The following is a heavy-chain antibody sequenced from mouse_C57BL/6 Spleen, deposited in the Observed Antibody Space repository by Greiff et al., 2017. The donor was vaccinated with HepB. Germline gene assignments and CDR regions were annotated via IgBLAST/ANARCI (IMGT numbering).Heavy chain of an antibody. CDR3: ARDHYGSSPLAY. V-gene: IGHV14-2*01. J-gene: IGHJ3*01. CDR2: IDPEDGET. D-gene: IGHD1-1*01. Sequence: EVQLQQSGAELVKPGASVKLSCTASGFNIKDYYMHWVKQRTEQGLEWIGRIDPEDGETKSAPKFQGKATITADTSSNTAYLQLSSLTSEDTAVYYCARDHYGSSPLAYWGQGTRVTVSA. CDR1: GFNIKDYY.